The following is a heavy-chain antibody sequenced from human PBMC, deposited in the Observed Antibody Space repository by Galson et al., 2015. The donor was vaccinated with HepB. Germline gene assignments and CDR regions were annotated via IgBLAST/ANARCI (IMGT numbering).Heavy chain of an antibody. V-gene: IGHV3-15*01. Sequence: SLRLSCAASGFSFRDHTMHWVRQAPGKGLEWVGRIKSKTDGGTTDHAAPVKDRFTISRDDSKNTLLLQMNSLKTEDTAVYYCTTDLLVKNSYWGQGTLVIVSS. D-gene: IGHD3-22*01. CDR2: IKSKTDGGTT. J-gene: IGHJ4*02. CDR1: GFSFRDHT. CDR3: TTDLLVKNSY.